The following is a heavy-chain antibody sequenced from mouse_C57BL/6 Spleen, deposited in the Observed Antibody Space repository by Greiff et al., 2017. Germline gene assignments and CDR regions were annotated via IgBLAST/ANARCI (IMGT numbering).Heavy chain of an antibody. CDR2: ISDGGSYT. D-gene: IGHD2-5*01. CDR1: GFTFSSYA. V-gene: IGHV5-4*01. CDR3: ARERNSNSYFDY. J-gene: IGHJ2*01. Sequence: EVKLMESGGGLVKPGGSLKLSCAASGFTFSSYAMSWVRQTPEKRLEWVATISDGGSYTYYPDNVKGRFTISRDNAKNNLYLQMSHLKSEDTAMYYCARERNSNSYFDYWGQGTTLTVSS.